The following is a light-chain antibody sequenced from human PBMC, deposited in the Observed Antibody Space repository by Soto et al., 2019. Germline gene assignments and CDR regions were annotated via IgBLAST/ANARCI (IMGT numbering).Light chain of an antibody. CDR3: NSYTSASTYV. J-gene: IGLJ1*01. CDR1: SSDVGGYDH. V-gene: IGLV2-11*01. Sequence: QSALTQPRSVSGSPGQSVTISCTGSSSDVGGYDHVSWYQQHPGKAPKLIIFDVTKRPSGVPHRFSGSKSGNTASLTISGLQAEDEADYYCNSYTSASTYVFGTGTKLTVL. CDR2: DVT.